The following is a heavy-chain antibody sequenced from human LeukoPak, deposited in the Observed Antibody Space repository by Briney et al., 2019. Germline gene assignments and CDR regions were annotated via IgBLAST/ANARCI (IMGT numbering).Heavy chain of an antibody. CDR2: ISTSSSYI. V-gene: IGHV3-21*01. J-gene: IGHJ6*03. D-gene: IGHD2-2*02. CDR3: ARDGSIPWGYYMDV. CDR1: GFTSGRNT. Sequence: GGPLKSSCEVSGFTSGRNTLTWSGQPQGKGLDWSQSISTSSSYIYYADSVKGRFTISRDNAKNSLYLQMNSLRAEDTAVYYCARDGSIPWGYYMDVWGKGTTVTISS.